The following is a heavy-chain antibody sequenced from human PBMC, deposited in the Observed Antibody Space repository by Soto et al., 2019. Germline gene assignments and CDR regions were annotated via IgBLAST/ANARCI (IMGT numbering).Heavy chain of an antibody. CDR1: GGSISSYY. V-gene: IGHV4-59*08. CDR2: IYYSGST. J-gene: IGHJ6*02. D-gene: IGHD3-22*01. Sequence: QVQLQESGPGLVKPSETLSLTCTVSGGSISSYYWSWIRQPPGKGLEWIGYIYYSGSTNYNHSLKSRVTISVDTSKNQFSLKLSSVTAADTAVYYGARLKDYDSSGYPYYGMDVWGQGTTVTVSS. CDR3: ARLKDYDSSGYPYYGMDV.